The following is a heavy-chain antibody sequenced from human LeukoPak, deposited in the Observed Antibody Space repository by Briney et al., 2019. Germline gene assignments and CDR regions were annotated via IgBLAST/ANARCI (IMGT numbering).Heavy chain of an antibody. CDR1: GSTFSSYW. D-gene: IGHD7-27*01. CDR2: INSDGSST. CDR3: ARALGGTRGADY. J-gene: IGHJ4*02. Sequence: KSGGSLRLSCAASGSTFSSYWMHWVRQAPGKGLVWVSRINSDGSSTSYADSVKGRFTISRDNAKNTLYLQMNSLRAEDTAVYYCARALGGTRGADYWGQGTLVTVSS. V-gene: IGHV3-74*01.